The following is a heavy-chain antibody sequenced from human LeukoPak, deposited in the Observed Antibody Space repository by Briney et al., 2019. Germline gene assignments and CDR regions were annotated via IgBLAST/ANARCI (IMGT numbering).Heavy chain of an antibody. CDR3: AKGRRGSCYSSSDY. CDR1: GFTFGSYA. J-gene: IGHJ4*02. D-gene: IGHD2-15*01. CDR2: ISDDGGRT. Sequence: GGSLRLSCAASGFTFGSYAMIWVRQAPGKGLERVAGISDDGGRTYYADSVKGRFTISGDNSKDTLYLQMNSLRAEDTAEYYCAKGRRGSCYSSSDYWGQGTLVTVSS. V-gene: IGHV3-23*01.